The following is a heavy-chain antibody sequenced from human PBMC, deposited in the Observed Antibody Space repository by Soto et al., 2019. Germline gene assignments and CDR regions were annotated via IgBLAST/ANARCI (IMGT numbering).Heavy chain of an antibody. CDR1: GFTISSYA. D-gene: IGHD3-22*01. CDR3: ARDLSDYDSSGYSYYYYGMYV. CDR2: IRYDGSNK. Sequence: PGGSLRLSCAASGFTISSYATHWVRQAPGKGLEWEEVIRYDGSNKYYADYVKGRFTISRDNSKDTLYLQMNSLRAEDTAVYYCARDLSDYDSSGYSYYYYGMYVWGQGTTVTVSS. J-gene: IGHJ6*02. V-gene: IGHV3-33*01.